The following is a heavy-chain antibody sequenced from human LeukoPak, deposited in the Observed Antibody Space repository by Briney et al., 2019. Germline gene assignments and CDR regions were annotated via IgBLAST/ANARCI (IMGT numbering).Heavy chain of an antibody. V-gene: IGHV3-48*01. CDR3: AREGEEWLGSSYYYYMDV. CDR1: GFTFSSYE. D-gene: IGHD6-19*01. CDR2: ISSSSSTI. Sequence: GGSLRLSCAASGFTFSSYEMNWVRQAPGKGLEWVSYISSSSSTIYYTDSVKGRFTISRDNARNSLYLQMNSLRAEDTAVYYCAREGEEWLGSSYYYYMDVWGKGTTVTVSS. J-gene: IGHJ6*03.